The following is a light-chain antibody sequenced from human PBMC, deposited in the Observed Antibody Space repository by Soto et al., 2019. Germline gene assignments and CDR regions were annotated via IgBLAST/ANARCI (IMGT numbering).Light chain of an antibody. CDR2: GSS. J-gene: IGKJ2*01. V-gene: IGKV4-1*01. CDR3: HQYGSSPPYT. Sequence: DIVMTQSPDSLAVSLGERATINCKSSQNVLYKSNNENYLAWYQQKPGQAPRLLIFGSSDRATGIPDRFSGSGSGTDFTLTISRLEPEDFAVYYCHQYGSSPPYTFGQGTKLEIK. CDR1: QNVLYKSNNENY.